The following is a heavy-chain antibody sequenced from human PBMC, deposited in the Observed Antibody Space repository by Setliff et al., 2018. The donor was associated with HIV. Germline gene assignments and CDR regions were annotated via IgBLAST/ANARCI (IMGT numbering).Heavy chain of an antibody. Sequence: SETLSLTCTVSGGSITSSTYYWGWIRQPPGKGLEWVGTVHYTGNTYHNPSLKSRVTISVEVSKNQISLKLTAVTAADSAVYYCAREADGIDFWGQGTLVTVSS. D-gene: IGHD2-15*01. CDR3: AREADGIDF. J-gene: IGHJ4*02. CDR2: VHYTGNT. V-gene: IGHV4-39*02. CDR1: GGSITSSTYY.